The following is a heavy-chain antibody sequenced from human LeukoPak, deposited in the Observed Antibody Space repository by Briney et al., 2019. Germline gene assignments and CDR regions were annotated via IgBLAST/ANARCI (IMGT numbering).Heavy chain of an antibody. D-gene: IGHD3-22*01. J-gene: IGHJ4*02. CDR3: ARSSGYYLYYFDY. CDR2: IYTSGST. CDR1: GGSISSGSYY. Sequence: SETLSLTCTVSGGSISSGSYYWSWIRPPAGKGLEWIGRIYTSGSTNYNPSLKSRVTISVDTSKNQFSLKLSSVTAADTAVYYCARSSGYYLYYFDYWGQGTLVTVSS. V-gene: IGHV4-61*02.